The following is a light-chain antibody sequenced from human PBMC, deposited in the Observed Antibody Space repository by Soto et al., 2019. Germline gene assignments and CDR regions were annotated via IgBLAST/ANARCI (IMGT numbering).Light chain of an antibody. Sequence: QSVLAQPASVSGSPGQSITISCTGTSXDVGGYNYVSWYQQYPGKAPKLMIYEVTNRPSGVSNRFSGSKSGNTASLTISGLQAEDEADYYCSSYTSSSTSYVFGTGTKVTVL. J-gene: IGLJ1*01. CDR1: SXDVGGYNY. CDR3: SSYTSSSTSYV. CDR2: EVT. V-gene: IGLV2-14*01.